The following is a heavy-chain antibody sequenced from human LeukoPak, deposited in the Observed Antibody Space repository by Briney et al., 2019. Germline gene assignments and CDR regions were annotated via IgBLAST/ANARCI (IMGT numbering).Heavy chain of an antibody. CDR2: IYYSGST. CDR1: GGSISSYY. Sequence: SETLSLTCTVSGGSISSYYWSWIRQPPGKGLEWIGYIYYSGSTNHNPSLQSRVTISVDTSKNQFSLKLSSVTAADTAVYYCARDYYDSSGYFRFDPWGQGTLVTVSS. J-gene: IGHJ5*02. CDR3: ARDYYDSSGYFRFDP. V-gene: IGHV4-59*01. D-gene: IGHD3-22*01.